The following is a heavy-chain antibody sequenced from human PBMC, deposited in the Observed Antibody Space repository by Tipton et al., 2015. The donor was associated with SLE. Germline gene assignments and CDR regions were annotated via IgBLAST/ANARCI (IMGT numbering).Heavy chain of an antibody. CDR1: GDSISSNFYY. CDR2: IHYSGSS. V-gene: IGHV4-39*07. D-gene: IGHD6-19*01. CDR3: ARGWSEIAVAGPGVWYFDL. Sequence: TLSLTCSVSGDSISSNFYYWGWIRQPPGKGLEWIGSIHYSGSSYYNPSLKSRVTISVDTSKNQFSLKLSSVTAADTAVYYCARGWSEIAVAGPGVWYFDLWGRGTLVTVSS. J-gene: IGHJ2*01.